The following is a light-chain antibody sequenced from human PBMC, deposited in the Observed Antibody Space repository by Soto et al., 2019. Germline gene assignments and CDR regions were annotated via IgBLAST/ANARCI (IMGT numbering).Light chain of an antibody. CDR1: QGIANY. CDR2: TSS. J-gene: IGKJ4*01. CDR3: QKHDDAPLT. V-gene: IGKV1-27*01. Sequence: DIQMTQSPSSLSASVGDRVTITCRASQGIANYLAWYQQKPGKVPKLLIYTSSTLQSGVPSRFSGSGFGTDFTLTISRLQPEDVATYYCQKHDDAPLTFGGGTKV.